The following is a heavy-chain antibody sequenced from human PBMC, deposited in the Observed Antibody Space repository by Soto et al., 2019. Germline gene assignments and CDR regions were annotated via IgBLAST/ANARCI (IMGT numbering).Heavy chain of an antibody. CDR2: ISYDGSNK. D-gene: IGHD3-22*01. J-gene: IGHJ6*02. CDR3: ARVPDYYDSSGYYLPYGMDV. Sequence: GGSLRLSCAASGFTFSSYAMHWVRQAPGKGLEWVAVISYDGSNKYYADSVKGRFTISRDNSKNTLYLQMSSLRAEDTAVYYCARVPDYYDSSGYYLPYGMDVWGQGTTVTVSS. V-gene: IGHV3-30-3*01. CDR1: GFTFSSYA.